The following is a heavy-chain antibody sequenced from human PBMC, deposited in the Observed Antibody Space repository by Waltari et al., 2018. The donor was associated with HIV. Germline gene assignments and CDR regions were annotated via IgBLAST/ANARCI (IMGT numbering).Heavy chain of an antibody. J-gene: IGHJ4*02. V-gene: IGHV3-33*01. CDR1: GFTFSSLG. D-gene: IGHD4-17*01. CDR2: IWYDGSNK. Sequence: QVQLVASGGGVVQPGTLLSPSSAASGFTFSSLGRHLLRQATGQRLEGVAVIWYDGSNKYYADSLKGRFTISRDNSKNTLYLQMNSLRAEDTAVYYCARQHPHYGDYVGFDYWGQGTLVTVSS. CDR3: ARQHPHYGDYVGFDY.